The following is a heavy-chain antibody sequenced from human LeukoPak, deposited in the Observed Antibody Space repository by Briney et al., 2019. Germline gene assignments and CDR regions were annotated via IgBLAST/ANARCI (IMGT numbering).Heavy chain of an antibody. V-gene: IGHV3-74*01. CDR2: INSDGTRT. J-gene: IGHJ4*02. D-gene: IGHD3-3*01. Sequence: PGGSLRLSCAASGSTFGSYWMHWVRQAPGKGLVWVSHINSDGTRTNYADSVKGRFTISRDNSKNTLYLQMNSLRAEDTAMYYCARAQGLRFLEWLDWGQGTLVTVSS. CDR1: GSTFGSYW. CDR3: ARAQGLRFLEWLD.